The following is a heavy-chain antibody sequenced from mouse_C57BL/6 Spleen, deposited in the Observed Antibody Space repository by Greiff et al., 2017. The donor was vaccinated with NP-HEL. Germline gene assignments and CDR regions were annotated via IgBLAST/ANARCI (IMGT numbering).Heavy chain of an antibody. CDR1: GYSITSGYY. CDR3: ALYDGYPCFAY. CDR2: ISYDGSN. J-gene: IGHJ3*01. Sequence: EVKLVESGPGLVKPSQSLSLTCSVPGYSITSGYYWNWIRQFPGNKLEWMGYISYDGSNNYNPYLKKRISITRDHTKHQFFLKLNSVPTEDTATYYCALYDGYPCFAYWGQGTLVTVSA. D-gene: IGHD2-3*01. V-gene: IGHV3-6*01.